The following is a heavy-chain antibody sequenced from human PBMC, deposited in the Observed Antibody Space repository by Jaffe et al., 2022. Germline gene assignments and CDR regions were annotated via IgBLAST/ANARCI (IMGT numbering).Heavy chain of an antibody. V-gene: IGHV3-30*18. CDR3: AKAFVLLWFRELSVDAFDI. CDR1: GFTFSSYG. D-gene: IGHD3-10*01. J-gene: IGHJ3*02. Sequence: QVQLVESGGGVVQPGRSLRLSCAASGFTFSSYGMHWVRQAPGKGLEWVAVISYDGSNKYYADSVKGRFTISRDNSKNTLYLQMNSLRAEDTAVYYCAKAFVLLWFRELSVDAFDIWGQGTMVTVSS. CDR2: ISYDGSNK.